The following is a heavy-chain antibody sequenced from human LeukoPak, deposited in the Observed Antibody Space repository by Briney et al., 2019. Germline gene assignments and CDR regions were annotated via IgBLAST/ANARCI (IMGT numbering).Heavy chain of an antibody. D-gene: IGHD3-22*01. Sequence: PGGSLRLSCAVSGSTFSSYWMHWVRQAPGKGLEWVSAISGSGGSTYYADSVKGRFTISRDNSKNTLYLQMNSLRAEDTAVYYCAKALTMIVVVITTDDAFDIWGQGTMVTVSS. J-gene: IGHJ3*02. CDR1: GSTFSSYW. CDR2: ISGSGGST. V-gene: IGHV3-23*01. CDR3: AKALTMIVVVITTDDAFDI.